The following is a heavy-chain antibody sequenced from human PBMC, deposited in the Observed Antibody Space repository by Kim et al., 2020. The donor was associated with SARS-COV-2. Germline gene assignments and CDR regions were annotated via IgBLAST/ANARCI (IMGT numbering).Heavy chain of an antibody. CDR2: IIPIFGTA. V-gene: IGHV1-69*13. D-gene: IGHD1-26*01. CDR3: AREGIQGGSYYGGQFDY. CDR1: GGTFSSYA. Sequence: SVKVSCKASGGTFSSYAISWVRQAPGQGLEWMGGIIPIFGTANYAQKFQGRVTITADESTSTAYMELSSLRSEDTAVYYCAREGIQGGSYYGGQFDYWGQGTLVTVSS. J-gene: IGHJ4*02.